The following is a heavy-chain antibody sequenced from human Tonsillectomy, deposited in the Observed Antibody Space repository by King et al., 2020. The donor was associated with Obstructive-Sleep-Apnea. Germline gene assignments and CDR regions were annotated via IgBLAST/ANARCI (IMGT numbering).Heavy chain of an antibody. V-gene: IGHV1-24*01. D-gene: IGHD2-15*01. CDR1: EYTLTELS. CDR3: ATVAMDLGYCSGGSCYLGY. CDR2: FDSVDGET. Sequence: QLVQSGAEVKKPGASVKVSCNLSEYTLTELSRHWVRQAPGKGVEWMGGFDSVDGETIYAQKFQGRVTMTEDTSTDTAYMELSSLRSEDTAVYYCATVAMDLGYCSGGSCYLGYWGQGTLVTVSS. J-gene: IGHJ4*02.